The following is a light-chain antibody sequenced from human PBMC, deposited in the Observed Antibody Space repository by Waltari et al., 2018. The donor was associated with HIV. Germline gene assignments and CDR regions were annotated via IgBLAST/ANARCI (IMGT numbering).Light chain of an antibody. CDR3: ETWDSNSWG. V-gene: IGLV4-60*02. Sequence: QPVLTQSSSASASLGSSVKLTCTLSSGHSSSIIAWHQQQPGKAPRYLMKLEGSGSYNKGSGVPDRFLGSSSAADRYLTISKLQFEDEADYYGETWDSNSWGFGGGTKLTVL. CDR2: LEGSGSY. J-gene: IGLJ2*01. CDR1: SGHSSSI.